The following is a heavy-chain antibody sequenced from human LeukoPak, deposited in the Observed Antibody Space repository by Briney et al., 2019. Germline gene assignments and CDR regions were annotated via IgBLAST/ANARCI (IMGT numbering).Heavy chain of an antibody. V-gene: IGHV1-69*04. D-gene: IGHD3-22*01. CDR1: GGTFSSYA. J-gene: IGHJ4*02. CDR3: ALYYYDSSGYSDY. Sequence: SVRVSCKASGGTFSSYAISWVRQAPGQGLEWMGRIIPILGIANYAQKFQGRVTITADKSTSTAYMELSSLRSEDTAVYYCALYYYDSSGYSDYWGQGTLVTVSS. CDR2: IIPILGIA.